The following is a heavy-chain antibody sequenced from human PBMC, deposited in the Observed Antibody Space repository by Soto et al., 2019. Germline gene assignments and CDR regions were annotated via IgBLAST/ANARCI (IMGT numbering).Heavy chain of an antibody. CDR3: ARDGSSHWLTWFDP. V-gene: IGHV1-46*01. D-gene: IGHD3-9*01. CDR2: ISPSGGST. Sequence: QVQLVQSGAEVKKPGASVKVSCKASGYTFTDYYMHWVRQAPGQGLEWMGIISPSGGSTYAQKFQGRVTVTRDTSTSTVYMELSSLRSEDTAVYYCARDGSSHWLTWFDPWGQGTLVTVSS. J-gene: IGHJ5*02. CDR1: GYTFTDYY.